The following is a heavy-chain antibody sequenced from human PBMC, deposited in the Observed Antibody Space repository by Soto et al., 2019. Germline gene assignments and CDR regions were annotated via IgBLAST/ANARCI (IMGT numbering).Heavy chain of an antibody. Sequence: PSETLSLTCTVSGGSISSGDYYWSWIRQPPGKGLEWIGYIYYSGSTYYNPSLKSRVTISVDTSKNQFSLKLSSVTAADTAVYYCARVEYDSSGFYFAYWGQGTLVTVSS. CDR2: IYYSGST. V-gene: IGHV4-30-4*01. CDR3: ARVEYDSSGFYFAY. CDR1: GGSISSGDYY. J-gene: IGHJ4*02. D-gene: IGHD3-22*01.